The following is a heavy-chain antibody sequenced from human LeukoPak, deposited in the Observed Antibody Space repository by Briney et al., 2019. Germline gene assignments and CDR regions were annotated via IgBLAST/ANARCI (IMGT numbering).Heavy chain of an antibody. CDR1: GCTFTSYY. Sequence: ASVKVSCKASGCTFTSYYMHWVRQAPGQGLEWMGIINPSGGSTSYAQKFQGRVTMTRDMSTSTVYMELSSLRSEDTAVYYCARDSSSWHIGFDYWGQGTLVTVSS. D-gene: IGHD6-13*01. CDR3: ARDSSSWHIGFDY. J-gene: IGHJ4*02. V-gene: IGHV1-46*01. CDR2: INPSGGST.